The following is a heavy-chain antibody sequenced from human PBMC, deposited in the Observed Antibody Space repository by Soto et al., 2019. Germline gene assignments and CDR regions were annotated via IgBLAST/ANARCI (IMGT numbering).Heavy chain of an antibody. D-gene: IGHD1-1*01. CDR2: ISESGST. J-gene: IGHJ4*02. CDR1: GQSFSGHS. Sequence: QVQLQQWGAGLVKPSETLSLSCAVYGQSFSGHSWAWIRQPPGKGLEWIGEISESGSTYYNPSLKSRVTISTDTSKNQFSLKLNSVTAADTAAYFCARGSGIVALPGELEDVNYDFWGQGTQVNVSS. V-gene: IGHV4-34*01. CDR3: ARGSGIVALPGELEDVNYDF.